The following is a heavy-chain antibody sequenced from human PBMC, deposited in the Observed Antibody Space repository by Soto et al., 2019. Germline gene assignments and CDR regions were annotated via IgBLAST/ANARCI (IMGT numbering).Heavy chain of an antibody. J-gene: IGHJ4*01. CDR1: GYTFTSYG. CDR2: ISAYNGNT. CDR3: ARAFLSSVGAHYSGSSYPHFDY. D-gene: IGHD1-26*01. Sequence: SVKVSCKASGYTFTSYGISWVRQAPGQGLEWMGWISAYNGNTNYEQKLQGRVTMATDTSTSTAYMELRSLRSDDTAVYYCARAFLSSVGAHYSGSSYPHFDYWG. V-gene: IGHV1-18*04.